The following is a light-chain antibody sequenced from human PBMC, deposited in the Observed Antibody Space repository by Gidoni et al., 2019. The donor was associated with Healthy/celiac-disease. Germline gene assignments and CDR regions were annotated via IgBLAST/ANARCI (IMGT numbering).Light chain of an antibody. CDR1: QSVSSY. Sequence: EIVLTQSPATLSLSPGERATLSCRASQSVSSYLAWYQQKPGQAPRLLSYDASNRATGIPARFSGSGSGTDFTLTISSLEPEDFAVYYCQQRSNWFGQGTRLEIK. CDR2: DAS. J-gene: IGKJ5*01. V-gene: IGKV3-11*01. CDR3: QQRSNW.